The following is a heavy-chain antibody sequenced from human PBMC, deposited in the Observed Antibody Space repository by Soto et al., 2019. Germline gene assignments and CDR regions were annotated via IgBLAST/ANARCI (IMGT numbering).Heavy chain of an antibody. D-gene: IGHD1-1*01. CDR3: ARTGDGHHDFLDY. CDR1: GFTFISYW. V-gene: IGHV3-7*01. J-gene: IGHJ4*02. CDR2: INQDGNED. Sequence: GGSLRLSCAASGFTFISYWMNWVRQAPGKGLEWVANINQDGNEDNLLDSVKGRFTISRDNAKNSLFLQMNSLRVDDTAVYYCARTGDGHHDFLDYWGQGALVTVSS.